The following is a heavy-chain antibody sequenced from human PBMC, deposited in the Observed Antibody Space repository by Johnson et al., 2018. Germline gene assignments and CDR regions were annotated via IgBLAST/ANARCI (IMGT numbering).Heavy chain of an antibody. V-gene: IGHV3-30*18. CDR2: ISSDGTNK. J-gene: IGHJ3*02. CDR3: AKGYFGVRYAFDI. Sequence: QVQLVESGGGVVQPGRSLRLSCAASGFTFSNYVIHWVRQAPGKGLEWVGLISSDGTNKYYADSVKGRFTISRDNSKNTLYLQMNSLRREDTAVYYCAKGYFGVRYAFDIWGQGTMVTVSS. D-gene: IGHD3-3*01. CDR1: GFTFSNYV.